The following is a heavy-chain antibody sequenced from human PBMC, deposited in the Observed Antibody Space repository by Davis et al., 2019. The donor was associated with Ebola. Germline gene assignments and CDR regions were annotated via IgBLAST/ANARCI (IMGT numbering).Heavy chain of an antibody. CDR3: ARDYYYYGMDV. J-gene: IGHJ6*04. CDR1: GGSISSSSYY. Sequence: MPSETLSLTCTVSGGSISSSSYYWGWIRQPPGKGLEWIGCIYYSGSTYYNPSLKSRVTISVDTSKNQFSLKLSSVTAADMAVYYCARDYYYYGMDVWGKGTTVTVSS. CDR2: IYYSGST. V-gene: IGHV4-39*02.